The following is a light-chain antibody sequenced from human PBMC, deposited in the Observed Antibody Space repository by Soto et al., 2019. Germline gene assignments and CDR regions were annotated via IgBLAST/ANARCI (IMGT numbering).Light chain of an antibody. J-gene: IGLJ2*01. V-gene: IGLV1-44*01. CDR2: SNN. Sequence: QSVLTQPPSASGTPGQRVTISCSGSNSNIGRNTVNWYQQLPGAAPNLLIYSNNERPSGVPDRFSGSKSGTSASLAISGLQSEDEADYYCAAWDESPNVPVF. CDR1: NSNIGRNT. CDR3: AAWDESPNVPV.